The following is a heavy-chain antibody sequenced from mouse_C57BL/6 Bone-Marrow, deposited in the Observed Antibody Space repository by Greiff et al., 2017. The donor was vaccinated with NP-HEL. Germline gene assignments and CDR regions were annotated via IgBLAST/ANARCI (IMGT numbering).Heavy chain of an antibody. CDR3: ARERAYYYGSSPRLGLDV. D-gene: IGHD1-1*01. J-gene: IGHJ1*03. Sequence: QVQLQQPGAELVRPGSSVKLSCKASGYTFTSYWMHWVKQRPIQGLEWIGNIDPSDSETHYNQKFKDKATLTVDKSSSTAYMQLSSRTSEDSAVYYCARERAYYYGSSPRLGLDVWGTGTTVTVSS. CDR1: GYTFTSYW. V-gene: IGHV1-52*01. CDR2: IDPSDSET.